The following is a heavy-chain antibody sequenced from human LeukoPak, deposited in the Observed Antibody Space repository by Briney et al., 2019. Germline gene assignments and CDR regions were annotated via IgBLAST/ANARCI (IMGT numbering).Heavy chain of an antibody. D-gene: IGHD4-17*01. J-gene: IGHJ3*02. V-gene: IGHV4-59*11. CDR3: ARDLVTVTKGFDI. CDR1: DDSFSSHY. Sequence: SETLSLTCAVSDDSFSSHYWTWIRQPPGKGLEWIGYISYIGTTNYNPSLKSRVTLSIDTSKKQFSLKLRSVTAADTAVYYCARDLVTVTKGFDIWGQGTMVSVSS. CDR2: ISYIGTT.